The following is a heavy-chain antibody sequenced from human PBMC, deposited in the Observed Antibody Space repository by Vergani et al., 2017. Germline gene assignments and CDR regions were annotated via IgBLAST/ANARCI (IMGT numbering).Heavy chain of an antibody. D-gene: IGHD3-10*01. J-gene: IGHJ3*02. CDR2: ISGSGGST. Sequence: EVQLLESGGGLVQPGGSLRLSCAASGFTFSSYAMSWVRQAPGKGLEWVSAISGSGGSTYYADSVKGRFTISRDNSKNTLYLQMNSLRAEDTAVYYGAKRFQRGMVRGGGGAFDIWGQGTMVTVSS. CDR3: AKRFQRGMVRGGGGAFDI. CDR1: GFTFSSYA. V-gene: IGHV3-23*01.